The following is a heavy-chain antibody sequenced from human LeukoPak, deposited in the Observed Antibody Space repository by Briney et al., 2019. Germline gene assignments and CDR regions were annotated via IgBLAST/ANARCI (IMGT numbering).Heavy chain of an antibody. V-gene: IGHV4-59*01. CDR2: IYYTGST. D-gene: IGHD6-13*01. J-gene: IGHJ4*02. Sequence: SETLSLTCTVSGGSISNCYWNWIRQPPGKGLEWIGYIYYTGSTNYNPSLKSRVTMSVDTSKNQFSLNLRSVTPEDTAVYYCARNLIPEQLVLNFWGQGTLVTVSS. CDR1: GGSISNCY. CDR3: ARNLIPEQLVLNF.